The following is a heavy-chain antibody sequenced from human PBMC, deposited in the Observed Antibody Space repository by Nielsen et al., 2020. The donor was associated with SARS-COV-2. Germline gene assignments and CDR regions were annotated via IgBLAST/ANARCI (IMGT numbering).Heavy chain of an antibody. CDR2: IKRKTDGGAT. D-gene: IGHD3-10*01. CDR1: GFSFSNAW. CDR3: TTGGITMVRGVMQY. Sequence: GESLKISCAASGFSFSNAWMSWVRQAPGKGLEWVGRIKRKTDGGATDYAAPVKGRFTISRDDSRNTLYLQMNSLKTEDTAVYYCTTGGITMVRGVMQYWGQGTLVTVSP. V-gene: IGHV3-15*01. J-gene: IGHJ1*01.